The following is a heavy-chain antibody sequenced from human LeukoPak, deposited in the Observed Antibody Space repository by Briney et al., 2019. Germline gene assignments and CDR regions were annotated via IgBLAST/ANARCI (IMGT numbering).Heavy chain of an antibody. CDR1: GYTFTSYG. V-gene: IGHV1-18*01. Sequence: ASVKVSCKASGYTFTSYGISWVRQAPGQGLEWMGWISAYNGTTNYAQELQGRVTMTTDTATSTAYMELSSLRSEDTAVYCCASCSSGWSEFDYWGQGTLVTVSS. CDR3: ASCSSGWSEFDY. CDR2: ISAYNGTT. D-gene: IGHD6-19*01. J-gene: IGHJ4*02.